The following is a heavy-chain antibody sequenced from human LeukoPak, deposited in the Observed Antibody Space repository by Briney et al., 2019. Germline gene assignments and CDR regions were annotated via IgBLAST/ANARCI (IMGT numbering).Heavy chain of an antibody. D-gene: IGHD2-21*01. V-gene: IGHV4-59*01. J-gene: IGHJ4*02. CDR3: ARYSSDHDGRHFEF. CDR2: IFYNGNT. CDR1: GGSIGGYF. Sequence: PSETLSLTCTVSGGSIGGYFWSWLRQPPGKGLEWVGWIFYNGNTNYNSSLKSRLTMSVDASKNQFYPKLNSVTAADTAVYYCARYSSDHDGRHFEFWGQGILVTVSS.